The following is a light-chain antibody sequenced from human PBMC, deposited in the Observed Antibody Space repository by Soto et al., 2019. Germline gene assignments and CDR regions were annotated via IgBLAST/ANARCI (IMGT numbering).Light chain of an antibody. V-gene: IGKV3-15*01. J-gene: IGKJ1*01. CDR3: QQYDHWPRT. CDR1: QSVGDN. CDR2: GAS. Sequence: ILMTQSPATLSVSPGVRATLSCRSSQSVGDNSAWYQQKPGQAPRLLVYGASTRAAGIPARFIGSGSGTEFTLTISSVQSEDFALYYCQQYDHWPRTFGQGTKVEI.